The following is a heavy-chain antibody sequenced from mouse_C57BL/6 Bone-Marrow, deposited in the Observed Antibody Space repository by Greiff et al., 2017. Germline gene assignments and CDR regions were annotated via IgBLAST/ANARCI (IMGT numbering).Heavy chain of an antibody. CDR1: GFNIKDDY. CDR2: IDPEIGDT. Sequence: VQLQQSGAELVRPGASVKLSCTASGFNIKDDYIHWVKQRPEQGLEWIGWIDPEIGDTEYAAKFQGKATITSDTTSNTAYLLLSSLTSEDTAVYYCSAFDGNYFDFWGRGTPPTVAS. D-gene: IGHD2-3*01. J-gene: IGHJ2*01. V-gene: IGHV14-4*01. CDR3: SAFDGNYFDF.